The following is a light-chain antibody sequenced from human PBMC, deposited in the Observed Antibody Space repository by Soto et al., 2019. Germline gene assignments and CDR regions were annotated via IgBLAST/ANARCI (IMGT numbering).Light chain of an antibody. CDR3: QQYGTSPRP. J-gene: IGKJ1*01. V-gene: IGKV3-20*01. CDR1: QSVSNRY. Sequence: EIVLTQSPGTLSLSPGERATLSCRASQSVSNRYLAWYQHKPGQAPRLLMYDASTRATGIPDRFSGSGSGTDFTLTISRLEPEDVAVYYCQQYGTSPRPFGQGTKVEIK. CDR2: DAS.